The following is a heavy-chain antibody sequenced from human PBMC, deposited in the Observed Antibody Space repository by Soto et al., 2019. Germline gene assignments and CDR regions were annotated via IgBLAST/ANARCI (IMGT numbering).Heavy chain of an antibody. CDR3: AREGSGYDALFDY. CDR2: INPSGGST. D-gene: IGHD5-12*01. Sequence: QVQLVQYGAEVKKPGASVKVSCKASGYTFTSYYMHWVRQAPGQGLEWMGIINPSGGSTSYAQKFQGRVNRTRDTSTSTGDRELSSLRSEDTAGYYCAREGSGYDALFDYGGQGTLVTVSS. V-gene: IGHV1-46*01. CDR1: GYTFTSYY. J-gene: IGHJ4*02.